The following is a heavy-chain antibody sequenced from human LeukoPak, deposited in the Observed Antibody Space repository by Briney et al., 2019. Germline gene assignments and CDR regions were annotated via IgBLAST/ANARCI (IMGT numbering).Heavy chain of an antibody. V-gene: IGHV4-39*01. CDR1: GDSISGSSYY. CDR3: ARHGDILWPPGAFDI. D-gene: IGHD7-27*01. J-gene: IGHJ3*02. CDR2: IHYSGST. Sequence: PSETLSLTCTVSGDSISGSSYYWGWIRQPPGKGLEWIGSIHYSGSTYYNPSLKSRVTISVDTSKNQFSLKLSSVTAADTAVYYCARHGDILWPPGAFDIWGQGTMVTVPS.